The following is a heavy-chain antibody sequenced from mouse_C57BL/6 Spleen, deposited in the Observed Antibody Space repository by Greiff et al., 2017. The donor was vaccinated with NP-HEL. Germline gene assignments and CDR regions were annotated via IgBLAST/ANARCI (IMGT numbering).Heavy chain of an antibody. D-gene: IGHD2-13*01. J-gene: IGHJ1*03. CDR2: ISSGSSTI. Sequence: EVKLVESGGGLVKPGGSLKLSCAASVFTFSDYGMHWVRQAPEKGLEWVAYISSGSSTIYYADTVKGRFTISRDNAKNTLFLQMTSLRSEDTAMYYCARSRLDWYFDVWGTGTTVTVSS. V-gene: IGHV5-17*01. CDR3: ARSRLDWYFDV. CDR1: VFTFSDYG.